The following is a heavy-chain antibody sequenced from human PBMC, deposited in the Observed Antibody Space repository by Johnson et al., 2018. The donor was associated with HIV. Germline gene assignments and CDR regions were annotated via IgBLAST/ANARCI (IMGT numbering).Heavy chain of an antibody. CDR1: GFTFSSYG. V-gene: IGHV3-33*05. CDR2: ISYDGSNK. J-gene: IGHJ3*02. D-gene: IGHD1-26*01. CDR3: ARTLKWELGLPDWDAFDI. Sequence: QVQLMESGGGVVQPGGSLRLSCAASGFTFSSYGMHWVRQAPGKGLEWVAVISYDGSNKYYADSVKGRFTISRDNSKNTLYLQMNSLRAEDTALYYCARTLKWELGLPDWDAFDIWGQGTMVTVSS.